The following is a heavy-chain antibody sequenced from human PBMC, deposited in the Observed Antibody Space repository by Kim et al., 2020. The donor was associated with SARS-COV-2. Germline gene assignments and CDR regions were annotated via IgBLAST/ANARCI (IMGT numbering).Heavy chain of an antibody. Sequence: TNYAQKFQGRVTMTRDTSISTAYMELSRLRSDDTAVYYCAREEEHLNFDYWGQGTLVTVSS. J-gene: IGHJ4*02. CDR3: AREEEHLNFDY. CDR2: T. D-gene: IGHD1-1*01. V-gene: IGHV1-2*02.